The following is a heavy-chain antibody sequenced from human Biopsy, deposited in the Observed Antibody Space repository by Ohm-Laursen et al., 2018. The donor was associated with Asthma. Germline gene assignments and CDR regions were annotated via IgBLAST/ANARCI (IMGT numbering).Heavy chain of an antibody. D-gene: IGHD2-2*01. V-gene: IGHV1-69*13. J-gene: IGHJ4*02. CDR1: GGTFNTYV. Sequence: SVKVSCNSLGGTFNTYVIGWVRQAPEQGLEWMGGINSVFGTTTYPQKFQDRVTITADDSTSTAYMELSSLRSEDTAVYYCARKAGSCISRTCYSLDFWGQGTLVTVSS. CDR2: INSVFGTT. CDR3: ARKAGSCISRTCYSLDF.